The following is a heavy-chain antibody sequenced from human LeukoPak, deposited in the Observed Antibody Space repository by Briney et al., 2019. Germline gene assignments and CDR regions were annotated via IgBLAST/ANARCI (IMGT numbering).Heavy chain of an antibody. Sequence: PSETLSLTCTVSGGSISSYYWSWIRQPPGKGLEWIGYIYYSGSTTYNPSLKSRVTISIDTSKKQFSLNLSSVTAADTAVYYCARGGTDYYYMDVWGKGTTVTVSS. J-gene: IGHJ6*03. CDR1: GGSISSYY. V-gene: IGHV4-59*08. D-gene: IGHD1-1*01. CDR3: ARGGTDYYYMDV. CDR2: IYYSGST.